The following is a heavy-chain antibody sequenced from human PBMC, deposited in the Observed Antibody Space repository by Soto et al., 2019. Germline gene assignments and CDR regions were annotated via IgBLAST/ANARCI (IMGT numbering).Heavy chain of an antibody. CDR1: GGSISSGDYY. CDR3: ARLGTTTVQTSYFKGNYNGMDV. V-gene: IGHV4-30-4*01. CDR2: IYYSGST. Sequence: SETLSLTCTVSGGSISSGDYYWSWIRQPPGKGLEWIGYIYYSGSTYYNPSLRSRLTISVDTSKNQFSLKLSSVTAADTAVYCCARLGTTTVQTSYFKGNYNGMDVWGPGTPVTVSS. D-gene: IGHD4-17*01. J-gene: IGHJ6*02.